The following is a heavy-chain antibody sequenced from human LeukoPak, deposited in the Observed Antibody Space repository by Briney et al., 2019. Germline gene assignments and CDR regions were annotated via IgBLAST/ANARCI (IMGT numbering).Heavy chain of an antibody. V-gene: IGHV4-59*08. CDR2: IYYTGST. Sequence: SETLSLTCTVSGGSISTYYWSWIRQPPGKGLEWIGYIYYTGSTNYNPSLKSRVTISVDTSKNQFSLKLSPVAAADTAVYYCARRPHTGYSGDWGPHDYYYGMNVWGQGTTVTVSS. CDR1: GGSISTYY. J-gene: IGHJ6*02. CDR3: ARRPHTGYSGDWGPHDYYYGMNV. D-gene: IGHD6-19*01.